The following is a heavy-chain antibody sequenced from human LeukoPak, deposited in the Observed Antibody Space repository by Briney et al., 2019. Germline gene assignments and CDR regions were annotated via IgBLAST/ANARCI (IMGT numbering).Heavy chain of an antibody. CDR1: GGSISSYY. CDR3: ARDPHSPRITMVRGVISSY. CDR2: IYYSGTT. Sequence: SETLSLTCTVSGGSISSYYWSWIRQPPGKGLEWIGYIYYSGTTNYNPSLKSRVTMSVDTSKNQFSLKLSSVTAADTAVYYCARDPHSPRITMVRGVISSYWGQGTLVTVSS. J-gene: IGHJ4*02. D-gene: IGHD3-10*01. V-gene: IGHV4-59*12.